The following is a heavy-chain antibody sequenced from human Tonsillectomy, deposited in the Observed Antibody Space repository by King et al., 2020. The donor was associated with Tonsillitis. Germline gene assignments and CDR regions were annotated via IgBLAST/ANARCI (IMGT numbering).Heavy chain of an antibody. D-gene: IGHD2-15*01. CDR3: AKERLACECSGGACFLRLFDC. V-gene: IGHV3-23*04. J-gene: IGHJ4*02. CDR1: GSTFSNYG. CDR2: MTSSGDNT. Sequence: VQLVESGGGLVQPGGSLRLSCAASGSTFSNYGMAWVRQAPGKGPEWVSVMTSSGDNTYYADSVRGRFTISRDNSKNTLYLDMNSLRAEDTAVYFCAKERLACECSGGACFLRLFDCWGPGTLVTVSS.